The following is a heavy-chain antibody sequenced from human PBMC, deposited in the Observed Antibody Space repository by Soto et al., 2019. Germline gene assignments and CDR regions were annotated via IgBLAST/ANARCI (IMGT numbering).Heavy chain of an antibody. Sequence: PGGSLRLSCAASGFTFSSYAMSWVRQAPGKGLEWVSAISGSGAGIYYADSVKGRFTISRDSSKNTLYLQMNSLRAEDTAVYYCAKNRESGTYYVDAFDIWGQGTMVTVSS. CDR1: GFTFSSYA. V-gene: IGHV3-23*01. CDR3: AKNRESGTYYVDAFDI. J-gene: IGHJ3*02. D-gene: IGHD1-26*01. CDR2: ISGSGAGI.